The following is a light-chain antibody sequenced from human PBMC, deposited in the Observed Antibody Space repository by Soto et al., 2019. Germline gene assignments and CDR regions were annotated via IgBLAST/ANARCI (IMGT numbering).Light chain of an antibody. J-gene: IGLJ3*02. CDR2: DNN. V-gene: IGLV1-44*01. CDR1: RSNIGTKT. CDR3: ATWDDSVKGWV. Sequence: QPVLIQPPSVSGTPGQRVTITCSGSRSNIGTKTVNWYQKLPGSAPKLLIYDNNQRPSGVPDRFSGSKSGTSASLAISGLQSEDEADYYCATWDDSVKGWVFGGGTKLTVL.